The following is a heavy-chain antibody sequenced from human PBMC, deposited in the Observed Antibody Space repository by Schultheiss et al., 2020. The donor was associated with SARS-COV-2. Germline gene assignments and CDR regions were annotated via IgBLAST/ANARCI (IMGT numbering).Heavy chain of an antibody. CDR3: ARERQQLVTLGLFLEHGMDV. D-gene: IGHD6-13*01. CDR1: GGSFSGYY. J-gene: IGHJ6*02. CDR2: IYTSGST. Sequence: SETLSLTCAVYGGSFSGYYWSWIRQPAGKGLEWIGRIYTSGSTNYNPSLKSRVTISVDTSKNQFSLQLNSVTPEDTAVYYCARERQQLVTLGLFLEHGMDVWGQGTTVTVSS. V-gene: IGHV4-4*07.